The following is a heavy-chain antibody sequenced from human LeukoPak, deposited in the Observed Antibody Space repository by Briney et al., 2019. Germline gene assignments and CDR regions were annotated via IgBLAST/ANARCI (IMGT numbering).Heavy chain of an antibody. J-gene: IGHJ4*02. CDR3: AKDVVGRKWPESY. D-gene: IGHD1-14*01. CDR1: GFTFSSYG. CDR2: IQYDGSIK. Sequence: GGSLRLSCAASGFTFSSYGMHWVRQAPGKGLEWVAFIQYDGSIKLYGDSVKGRFTISRDNSKNTLYLQMNSLRPEDTAVYYCAKDVVGRKWPESYWGQGTLVTVSS. V-gene: IGHV3-30*02.